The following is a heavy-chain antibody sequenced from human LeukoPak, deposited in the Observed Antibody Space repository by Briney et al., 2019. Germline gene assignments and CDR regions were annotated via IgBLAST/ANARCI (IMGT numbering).Heavy chain of an antibody. CDR3: ARYHSGYDDY. V-gene: IGHV4-39*07. J-gene: IGHJ4*02. D-gene: IGHD5-12*01. CDR2: IYYSGIT. Sequence: SETLSLTCTVSGGSVNISSYYWGWLRQPPGKGLEWIGSIYYSGITYYNPSLKSRVTISVDTSKNQFSLKLNSVTAADTAVYYCARYHSGYDDYWGQGTLVAVSS. CDR1: GGSVNISSYY.